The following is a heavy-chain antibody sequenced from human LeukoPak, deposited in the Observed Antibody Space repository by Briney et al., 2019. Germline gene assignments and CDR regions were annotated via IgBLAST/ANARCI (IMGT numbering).Heavy chain of an antibody. Sequence: PSESLSLIRTVSCGSISRGSDWWSWLRGPAGKGLEWIGRIFTSGSTNYNPSLKSRVPVSVVTSKNQFSLKLSSVTAADAAVYYCARERYWFDPWGQGTLVTVSS. CDR1: CGSISRGSDW. V-gene: IGHV4-61*02. CDR3: ARERYWFDP. J-gene: IGHJ5*02. CDR2: IFTSGST.